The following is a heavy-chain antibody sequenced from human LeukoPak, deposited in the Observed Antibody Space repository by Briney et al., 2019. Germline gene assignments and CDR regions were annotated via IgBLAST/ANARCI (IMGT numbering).Heavy chain of an antibody. V-gene: IGHV3-23*01. CDR1: GFTFSNYA. CDR3: ARPASRGVGRYFDL. Sequence: PGGSLRLSCAASGFTFSNYAMSWVRQAPGKGLEWVSALSGSGDNTYYADSVKGRFTISRGNSKNTLYLQMNSLRAEDTALYYCARPASRGVGRYFDLWGRGSLVTVSS. J-gene: IGHJ2*01. D-gene: IGHD3-10*01. CDR2: LSGSGDNT.